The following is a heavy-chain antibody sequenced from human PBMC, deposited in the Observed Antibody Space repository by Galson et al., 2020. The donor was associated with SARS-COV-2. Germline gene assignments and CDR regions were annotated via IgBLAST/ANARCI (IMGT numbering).Heavy chain of an antibody. Sequence: ASETLSLTCTVSDVSISSGGYYWSWIRHHPGKGLEWIGYISYSGNPYYNPSLKSRVTISAETSKNHFSLKLSSVTAADTAVYYCARGERRFGGGGIYYYYPMDVWGQGTKVIVSS. D-gene: IGHD3-10*01. CDR1: DVSISSGGYY. V-gene: IGHV4-31*03. J-gene: IGHJ6*02. CDR2: ISYSGNP. CDR3: ARGERRFGGGGIYYYYPMDV.